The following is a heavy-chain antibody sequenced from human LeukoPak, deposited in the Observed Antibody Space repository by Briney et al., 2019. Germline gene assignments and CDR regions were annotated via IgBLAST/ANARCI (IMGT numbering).Heavy chain of an antibody. V-gene: IGHV3-9*01. D-gene: IGHD5-18*01. CDR1: GFTFDDYA. J-gene: IGHJ4*02. CDR2: ISWNSGSI. Sequence: GGSLRLSCAASGFTFDDYAMHWVRQAPGKGLEWVSGISWNSGSIGYADSVKGRFTISRDNAKNSLYLQMNSLRAEDTALYYCAKVYSYGYNYFDYWGQGTLVTVSS. CDR3: AKVYSYGYNYFDY.